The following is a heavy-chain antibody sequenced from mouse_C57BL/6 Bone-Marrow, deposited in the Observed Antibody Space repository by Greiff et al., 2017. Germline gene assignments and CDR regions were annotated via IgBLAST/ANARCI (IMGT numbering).Heavy chain of an antibody. Sequence: QVQLQQSGPGLVAPSQSLSITCTVSGFSLTSYGVHWVRQPPGKGLEWLVVIWSDGSTTYNSALKSRLSISKDNSKSQVFLKMNSLQTDATAMYYCARHLDSSGYTFAYWGQGTLVTVSA. CDR1: GFSLTSYG. V-gene: IGHV2-6-1*01. CDR2: IWSDGST. J-gene: IGHJ3*01. D-gene: IGHD3-2*02. CDR3: ARHLDSSGYTFAY.